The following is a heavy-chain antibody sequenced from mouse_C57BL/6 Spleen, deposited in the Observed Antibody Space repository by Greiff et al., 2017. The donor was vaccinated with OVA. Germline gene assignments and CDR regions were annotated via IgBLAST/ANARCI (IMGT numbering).Heavy chain of an antibody. J-gene: IGHJ2*01. CDR3: ARSKTGYFDY. CDR2: IDPSDSET. CDR1: GYTFTSYW. Sequence: VQLQQPGAELVRPGSSVKLSCKASGYTFTSYWMHWVKQRPIQGLEWIGNIDPSDSETHSNQKFKDKATLTVDKSSSTAYMQLSSLTAEDSAVYYCARSKTGYFDYWGQGTTLTVSS. V-gene: IGHV1-52*01.